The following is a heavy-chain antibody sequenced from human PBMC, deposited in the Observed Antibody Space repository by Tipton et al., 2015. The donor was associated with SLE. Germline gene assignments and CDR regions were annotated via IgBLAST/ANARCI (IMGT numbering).Heavy chain of an antibody. CDR3: ARVPGIFGVVRYYYGMDV. CDR2: IYYSGST. Sequence: TLSLTCTVSGGSVSSGSYYWSWIRQPPGKGLEWIGYIYYSGSTNYNPSLKSRVTISVDTSKNQFSLKLSSVTAADTAVYYCARVPGIFGVVRYYYGMDVWGQGTTVTVSS. V-gene: IGHV4-61*01. CDR1: GGSVSSGSYY. J-gene: IGHJ6*02. D-gene: IGHD3-3*01.